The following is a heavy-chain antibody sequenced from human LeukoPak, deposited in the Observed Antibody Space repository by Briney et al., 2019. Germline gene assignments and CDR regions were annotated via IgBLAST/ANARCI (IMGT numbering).Heavy chain of an antibody. Sequence: GGSLRLSCAASGFTFSSYAMSWVRQAPGKGLEWVSSISSSSSYIYYADSVKGRFTISRDNAKHSLYLQMNSLRAEDTALYYCAKDGGDYGDYGRGYFDYWGQGTLVTVSS. J-gene: IGHJ4*02. CDR2: ISSSSSYI. CDR1: GFTFSSYA. CDR3: AKDGGDYGDYGRGYFDY. D-gene: IGHD4-17*01. V-gene: IGHV3-21*04.